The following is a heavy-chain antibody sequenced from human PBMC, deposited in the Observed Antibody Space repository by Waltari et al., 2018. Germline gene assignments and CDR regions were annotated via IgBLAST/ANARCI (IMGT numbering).Heavy chain of an antibody. D-gene: IGHD3-3*01. J-gene: IGHJ4*02. CDR3: ARASKRITIFGVVIMPFDY. CDR1: GFTFSSYS. V-gene: IGHV3-21*01. CDR2: ISSSSSYI. Sequence: EVQLVESGGGLVKPGGSLRPPCAASGFTFSSYSMHWVRQAPGKGLEWVSSISSSSSYIYYADSVKGRFTISRDNAKNSLYLQMNSLRAEDTAVYYCARASKRITIFGVVIMPFDYWGQGTLVTVSS.